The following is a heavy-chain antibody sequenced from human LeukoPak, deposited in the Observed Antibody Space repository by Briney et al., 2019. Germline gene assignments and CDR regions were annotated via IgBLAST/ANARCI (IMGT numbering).Heavy chain of an antibody. CDR3: ARDRYCSGGSCYGDAFDI. CDR2: IWYDGSNK. CDR1: GFTFSSYG. J-gene: IGHJ3*02. D-gene: IGHD2-15*01. Sequence: GRSLRLSCAASGFTFSSYGMHWVRQAPGKGLEWVAVIWYDGSNKYYADSVKGRFTISRDNAKNTLYLQMNSLRAEDTAVYYCARDRYCSGGSCYGDAFDIWGQGTMVTVSS. V-gene: IGHV3-33*01.